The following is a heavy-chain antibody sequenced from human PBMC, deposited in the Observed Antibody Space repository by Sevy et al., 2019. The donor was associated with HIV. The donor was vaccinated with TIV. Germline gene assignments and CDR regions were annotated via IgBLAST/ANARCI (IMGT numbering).Heavy chain of an antibody. CDR2: ISYDGSNK. CDR1: GFTFSSYA. V-gene: IGHV3-30-3*01. D-gene: IGHD5-18*01. J-gene: IGHJ6*02. CDR3: ARVVNMVTAMVRWSDYYYYGMDV. Sequence: GGFLRLSCAASGFTFSSYAMHWVRQAPGKGLEWVAVISYDGSNKYYADSVKGRFTVSRDNSKNTLFLQMNSLRAEDTAVYYCARVVNMVTAMVRWSDYYYYGMDVWGRGTTVTVSS.